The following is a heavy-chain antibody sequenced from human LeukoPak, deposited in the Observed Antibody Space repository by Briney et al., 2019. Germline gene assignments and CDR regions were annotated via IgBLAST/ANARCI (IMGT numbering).Heavy chain of an antibody. Sequence: SETLSLTCTVSGGSISSGGYYWGWIRQPPGKGLEWIGSIYYSGSTYYNPSLKSRVTISVDTSKNQFSLKLSSVTAADMAVYYCARSQREMVRGVISNWGQGTLVTVSS. V-gene: IGHV4-39*01. D-gene: IGHD3-10*01. J-gene: IGHJ4*02. CDR1: GGSISSGGYY. CDR3: ARSQREMVRGVISN. CDR2: IYYSGST.